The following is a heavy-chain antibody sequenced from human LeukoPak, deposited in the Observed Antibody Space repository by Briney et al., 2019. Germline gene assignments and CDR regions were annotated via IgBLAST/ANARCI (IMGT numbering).Heavy chain of an antibody. Sequence: PSETLSLTCTVSGGSISSYYWSWIRQPAGKGLEWIGRIYTSGSTNYNPSLKSRVTMSVDTSKNQFSLKLSSVTAADTAVYYCARERLLWFGEYYMDVWGKGTTVTVSS. CDR2: IYTSGST. J-gene: IGHJ6*03. D-gene: IGHD3-10*01. CDR1: GGSISSYY. CDR3: ARERLLWFGEYYMDV. V-gene: IGHV4-4*07.